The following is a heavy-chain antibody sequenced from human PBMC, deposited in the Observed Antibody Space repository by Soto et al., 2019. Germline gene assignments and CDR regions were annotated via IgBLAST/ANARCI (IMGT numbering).Heavy chain of an antibody. Sequence: SETLSLTCTVSGGSVSSGTYYWGWIRQPPGKGLEWIGSLYYTGRTYYSPSLKSRVTISVDTSKNHFSLNLTSVTAADTAVYYCARRLARGVIGWFDPWGQGTLVTVSS. CDR1: GGSVSSGTYY. CDR3: ARRLARGVIGWFDP. V-gene: IGHV4-39*02. CDR2: LYYTGRT. J-gene: IGHJ5*02. D-gene: IGHD3-10*01.